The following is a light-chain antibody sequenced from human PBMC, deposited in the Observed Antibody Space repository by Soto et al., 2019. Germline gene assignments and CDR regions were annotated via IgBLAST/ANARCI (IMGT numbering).Light chain of an antibody. CDR3: QQRHIWHIT. CDR1: QSFRVL. J-gene: IGKJ5*01. CDR2: DAY. Sequence: EVVLTQSPVTLSLYPGERATLSGRASQSFRVLLAWYQQKPGQAPRLLIYDAYNRATGTPPRFSGSGSGTDFSLTISSREPQDSAFYYCQQRHIWHITSGQGTRLEI. V-gene: IGKV3-11*01.